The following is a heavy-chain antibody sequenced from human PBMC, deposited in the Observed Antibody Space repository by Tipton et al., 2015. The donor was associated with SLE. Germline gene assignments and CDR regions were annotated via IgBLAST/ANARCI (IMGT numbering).Heavy chain of an antibody. Sequence: SLRLSCAGSGFTFRSYAMHWVRQAPGKGLEWVAFTRYDGTNKYYADSVKGRFTISRDNSKNTLYLQMNTLRPEDTAVYYYTGGYCSGGSCSRSFDYWGQGTLVTVSS. D-gene: IGHD2-15*01. CDR2: TRYDGTNK. CDR3: TGGYCSGGSCSRSFDY. V-gene: IGHV3-30*02. J-gene: IGHJ4*02. CDR1: GFTFRSYA.